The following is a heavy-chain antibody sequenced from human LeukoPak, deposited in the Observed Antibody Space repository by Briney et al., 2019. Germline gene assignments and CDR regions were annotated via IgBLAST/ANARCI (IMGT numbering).Heavy chain of an antibody. D-gene: IGHD5-24*01. Sequence: GSLRLSCAASGFTFSSYGMHWVRQAPGKGLERVAVIWYDGSNKYYADSVKGRFTISRDNSKNTLYLQMNSLRAEDTAVYYCARDDRDGYSHWGQGTLVTVSS. CDR2: IWYDGSNK. CDR1: GFTFSSYG. V-gene: IGHV3-33*01. CDR3: ARDDRDGYSH. J-gene: IGHJ4*02.